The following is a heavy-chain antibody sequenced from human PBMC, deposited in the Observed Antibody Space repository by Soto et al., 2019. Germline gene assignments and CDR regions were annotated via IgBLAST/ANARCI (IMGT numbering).Heavy chain of an antibody. J-gene: IGHJ4*02. CDR1: GYTFTGYV. V-gene: IGHV1-18*01. Sequence: LLQSGAGVKGLGPSVRAPYKASGYTFTGYVITWCRQPPGQGLEWMGWISAFKGNTNYAQKLQGRVTMTTDTSTRTAYMELRSLRSDDTAVYYCARGGSSRYGVDSWGQGTLVTVSS. D-gene: IGHD6-13*01. CDR3: ARGGSSRYGVDS. CDR2: ISAFKGNT.